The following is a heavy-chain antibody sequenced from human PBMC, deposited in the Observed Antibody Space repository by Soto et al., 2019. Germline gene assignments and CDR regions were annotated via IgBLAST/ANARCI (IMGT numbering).Heavy chain of an antibody. D-gene: IGHD2-21*02. J-gene: IGHJ3*01. Sequence: QVQLVESGGGVVQPGRSLRLSCAASGFTFSAYGIHWVRQAPGKGLEWVATISFDSRDKLYVDSMNGRLTISRENSRNTVYLPMDSLRAEDPAVYHCARVCGGDCGNAFDVWGQGTVVAVSP. V-gene: IGHV3-33*05. CDR3: ARVCGGDCGNAFDV. CDR1: GFTFSAYG. CDR2: ISFDSRDK.